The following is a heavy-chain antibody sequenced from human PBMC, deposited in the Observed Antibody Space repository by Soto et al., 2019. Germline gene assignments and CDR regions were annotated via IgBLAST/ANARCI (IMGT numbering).Heavy chain of an antibody. D-gene: IGHD2-2*01. CDR3: ATSTYGSSSTCYKWYGMDV. V-gene: IGHV1-3*05. Sequence: QVQLVQSGAEEKKPGASVKVSCKASGYPFSNYAMHWVRQAPGQGLELMGWINAGNGNSKYSQKFQGRVTITRVTSSNTGYIELESMRSKDTAVYYCATSTYGSSSTCYKWYGMDVWGQGTTVTVSS. J-gene: IGHJ6*02. CDR2: INAGNGNS. CDR1: GYPFSNYA.